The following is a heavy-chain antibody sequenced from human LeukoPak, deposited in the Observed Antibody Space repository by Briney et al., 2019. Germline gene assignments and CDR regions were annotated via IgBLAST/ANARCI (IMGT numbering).Heavy chain of an antibody. V-gene: IGHV3-23*01. J-gene: IGHJ5*02. Sequence: GGSLRLSCAASGFTFSSYAMSWVRQAPGKGLEWVSAISGSGGSTYYADSVKGRFTISRDNSKNTLYLQMNSLRAEDTAVYYCARGPYYDSSGYSAALRWFDPWGQGTLVTVSS. CDR1: GFTFSSYA. CDR2: ISGSGGST. CDR3: ARGPYYDSSGYSAALRWFDP. D-gene: IGHD3-22*01.